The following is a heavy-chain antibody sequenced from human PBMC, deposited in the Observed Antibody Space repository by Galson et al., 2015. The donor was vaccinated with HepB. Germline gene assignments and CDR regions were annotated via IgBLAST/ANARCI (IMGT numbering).Heavy chain of an antibody. J-gene: IGHJ6*02. Sequence: SLRLSCAASGFTFSSYWMHWVRQAPGKGLVWVSRINSDGSSTSYADSVKGRFTISRDNAKNTLYLQMNSLRAEDTAVYYCARSVVVAAMGYGMDVWGQGTTVTVSS. D-gene: IGHD2-15*01. CDR1: GFTFSSYW. CDR3: ARSVVVAAMGYGMDV. V-gene: IGHV3-74*01. CDR2: INSDGSST.